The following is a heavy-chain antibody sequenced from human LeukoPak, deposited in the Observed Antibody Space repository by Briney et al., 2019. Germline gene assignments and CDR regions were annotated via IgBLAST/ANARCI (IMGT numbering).Heavy chain of an antibody. D-gene: IGHD6-13*01. J-gene: IGHJ4*02. Sequence: ASVKVSCKASGYSFSSYGINWVRQAPGQGLEWMGWISGYKGITDYAQKFQGRVTMTTDTSTSTAYMELGSLRSDDTAVYYCARVRNWQQLAPVDYWGQGTLVTVSS. V-gene: IGHV1-18*01. CDR3: ARVRNWQQLAPVDY. CDR1: GYSFSSYG. CDR2: ISGYKGIT.